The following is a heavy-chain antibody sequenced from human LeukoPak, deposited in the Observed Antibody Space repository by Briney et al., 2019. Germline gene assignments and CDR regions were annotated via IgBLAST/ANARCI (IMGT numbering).Heavy chain of an antibody. J-gene: IGHJ4*02. CDR3: ARRRDLYSGSYYPFDY. D-gene: IGHD1-26*01. CDR1: GYNFNSRW. CDR2: IYPGDSET. Sequence: GESLKISCKASGYNFNSRWIGWVRQMPGKGLEWMGIIYPGDSETRYSPSFQGQVTISADKSISTAYLQWSSLKASDTAMYYCARRRDLYSGSYYPFDYWGQGTLVTVSS. V-gene: IGHV5-51*01.